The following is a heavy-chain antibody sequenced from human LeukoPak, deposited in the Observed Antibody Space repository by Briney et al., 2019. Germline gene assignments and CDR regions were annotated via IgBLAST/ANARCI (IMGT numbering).Heavy chain of an antibody. V-gene: IGHV3-74*01. CDR3: ARGKYGDFDS. J-gene: IGHJ4*02. CDR2: INGDGGDT. D-gene: IGHD4-17*01. CDR1: GFTFSGYW. Sequence: GGSLRLSCTASGFTFSGYWMHWVRQAPGTGLVWVSRINGDGGDTGYADSVKGRFTTFRDNAKSTLYLQMNSLRAEDTAVYYCARGKYGDFDSWGQGTPVTVSS.